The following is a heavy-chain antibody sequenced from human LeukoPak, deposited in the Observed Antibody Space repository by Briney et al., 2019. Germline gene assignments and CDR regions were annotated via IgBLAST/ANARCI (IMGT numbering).Heavy chain of an antibody. CDR1: GFTFSDYY. Sequence: PGGSLRLSCAASGFTFSDYYMSWIRQAPGKGLEWVSYISSSSSYTNYADSVKGRFTISRDNAKNSLYLQMNSLRAEDTAVYYCAGLGWATAPLDYWGQRTLVTVSS. J-gene: IGHJ4*02. CDR2: ISSSSSYT. V-gene: IGHV3-11*06. D-gene: IGHD5-12*01. CDR3: AGLGWATAPLDY.